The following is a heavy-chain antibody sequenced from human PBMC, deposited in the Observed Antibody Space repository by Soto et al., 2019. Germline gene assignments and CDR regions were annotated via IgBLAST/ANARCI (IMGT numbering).Heavy chain of an antibody. J-gene: IGHJ6*02. CDR1: GGSFSGYY. CDR2: INHSGST. Sequence: QVQLQQWGAGLLKPSETLSLTCAVYGGSFSGYYWSWIRQPPGKGLEWIGEINHSGSTNYNPSLKSRVTISVETSKNQFSLKLSAVTAADTAVYYCARAHNRYRWGYGMDVWGQGTKVTVSS. CDR3: ARAHNRYRWGYGMDV. D-gene: IGHD3-16*02. V-gene: IGHV4-34*01.